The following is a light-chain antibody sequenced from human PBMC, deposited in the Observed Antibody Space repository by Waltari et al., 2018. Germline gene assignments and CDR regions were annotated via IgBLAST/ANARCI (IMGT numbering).Light chain of an antibody. CDR3: QHYLRLPVA. CDR1: QSVGRT. V-gene: IGKV3-20*01. Sequence: PGTLSLSPGERAIVSCRASQSVGRTLAWYKQKPGQAPRLLIYGASNRATGIPDRFIGSGFGTEFSLTISGLEPEDSAVYYCQHYLRLPVAFGQGTKVEI. CDR2: GAS. J-gene: IGKJ1*01.